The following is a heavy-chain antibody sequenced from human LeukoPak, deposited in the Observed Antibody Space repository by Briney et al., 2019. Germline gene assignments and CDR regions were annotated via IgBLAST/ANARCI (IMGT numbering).Heavy chain of an antibody. Sequence: PGGSLRLSCAASGFTFSSYAMSWVRQAPGKGLEWVSAISGSGDNIYYADSVKGRFTISRDSSKKTLYLQMSILRAEDTAVYYCAKSDCSYISCYVLDYWGQGTQVTVSS. D-gene: IGHD2-2*01. CDR1: GFTFSSYA. CDR2: ISGSGDNI. J-gene: IGHJ4*02. CDR3: AKSDCSYISCYVLDY. V-gene: IGHV3-23*01.